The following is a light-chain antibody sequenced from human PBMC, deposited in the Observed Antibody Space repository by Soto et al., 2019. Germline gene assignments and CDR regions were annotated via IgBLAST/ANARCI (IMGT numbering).Light chain of an antibody. CDR1: QGIVRW. Sequence: DIQMTQSPSTVSAPVGDRVTITCRASQGIVRWLAWYQQKPGKAPKLLIYAASSLESGVPSRFSGSGAGTEFTLTISSLQPDDFATYYCQQHSSYPITFGQGTRLENK. V-gene: IGKV1-5*01. CDR3: QQHSSYPIT. CDR2: AAS. J-gene: IGKJ5*01.